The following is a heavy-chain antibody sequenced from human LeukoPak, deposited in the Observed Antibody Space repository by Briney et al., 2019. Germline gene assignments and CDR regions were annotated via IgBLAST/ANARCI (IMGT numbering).Heavy chain of an antibody. J-gene: IGHJ5*02. CDR1: GDSISSHY. D-gene: IGHD5-12*01. V-gene: IGHV4-59*11. CDR3: ARDTYDYYFNP. CDR2: VHYSGIT. Sequence: PSETLSLTCTVSGDSISSHYWNWIRQPPGKELEWIGCVHYSGITYYNPSLKSRVATSVDTSKKQFSLILNSVTAADTAVYYCARDTYDYYFNPWGQGTLVTVSS.